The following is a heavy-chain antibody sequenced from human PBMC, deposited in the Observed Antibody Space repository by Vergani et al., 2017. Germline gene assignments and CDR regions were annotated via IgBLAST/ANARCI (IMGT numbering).Heavy chain of an antibody. Sequence: EVQLVESGGGLVQPGGSLRLSCAASGLTFSSYWMSWVRQAPGKGLEWVANIKQDGSDKFYVDSVKGRFTVSRYNAKNSLYLQMNSLRAEDTAVYYCARDRGGRGSSYYYGMDVWGQGTTVTVSS. CDR1: GLTFSSYW. D-gene: IGHD2-15*01. J-gene: IGHJ6*02. CDR3: ARDRGGRGSSYYYGMDV. CDR2: IKQDGSDK. V-gene: IGHV3-7*01.